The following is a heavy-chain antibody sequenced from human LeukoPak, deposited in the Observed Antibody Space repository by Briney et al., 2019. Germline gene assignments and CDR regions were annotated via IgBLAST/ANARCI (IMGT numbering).Heavy chain of an antibody. CDR2: LYYSGST. J-gene: IGHJ4*02. Sequence: SETLSLTCTVSGGSISSSSYFWSWIRQPPGKGLEWIGSLYYSGSTFYNPSLKSRVTISVDTSKNQFSLKLSSVTAADTAVYYCPRLVAAPGTYYFDYWGQGTLVTVSS. V-gene: IGHV4-39*01. D-gene: IGHD6-13*01. CDR3: PRLVAAPGTYYFDY. CDR1: GGSISSSSYF.